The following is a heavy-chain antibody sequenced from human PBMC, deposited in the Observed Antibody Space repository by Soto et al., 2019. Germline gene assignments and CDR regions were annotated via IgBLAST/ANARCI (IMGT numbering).Heavy chain of an antibody. Sequence: SETLSLTCTVFGVVLGSDAYYWSWIRQHPGKGLEWIGNIYHTGSTYYNPSLKSRVVISLDTSQNQFFLRLSSVTAADTAVYFCARCRFGGKRWSKFGYWGQGSLVTVSS. J-gene: IGHJ4*02. CDR2: IYHTGST. D-gene: IGHD3-3*01. CDR1: GVVLGSDAYY. V-gene: IGHV4-31*03. CDR3: ARCRFGGKRWSKFGY.